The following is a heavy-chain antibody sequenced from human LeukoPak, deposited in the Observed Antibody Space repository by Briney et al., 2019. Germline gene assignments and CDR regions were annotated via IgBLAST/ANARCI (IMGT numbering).Heavy chain of an antibody. Sequence: ASVKVSCKVSGYTLTELSMHWVRQAPGKGVEWMGGFDPEDGETIYAQKFQGRVTMTEDTSTDTAYMGLSSLRSEDTAVYYCARTSLGSDYGGLFDYWGQGTLVTVSS. CDR1: GYTLTELS. D-gene: IGHD4-23*01. CDR3: ARTSLGSDYGGLFDY. J-gene: IGHJ4*02. V-gene: IGHV1-24*01. CDR2: FDPEDGET.